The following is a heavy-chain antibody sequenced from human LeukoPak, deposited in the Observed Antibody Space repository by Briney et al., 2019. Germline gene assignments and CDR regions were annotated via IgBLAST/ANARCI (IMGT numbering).Heavy chain of an antibody. CDR1: GGSISGYC. CDR3: ARGYSAAPAR. J-gene: IGHJ4*02. Sequence: SETLSLTCTVSGGSISGYCWSWIRQPPGKGLEWIGYIYYSGSTNYNPSLKSRVTISVDTSKNQFSLKLSSVTAADTAVYYCARGYSAAPARWGQGTLVTVSS. D-gene: IGHD6-6*01. CDR2: IYYSGST. V-gene: IGHV4-59*01.